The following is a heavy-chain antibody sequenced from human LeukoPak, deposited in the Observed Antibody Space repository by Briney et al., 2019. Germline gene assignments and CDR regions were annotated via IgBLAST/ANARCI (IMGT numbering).Heavy chain of an antibody. CDR1: GYTFTSYD. J-gene: IGHJ3*02. D-gene: IGHD3-10*01. V-gene: IGHV1-2*04. Sequence: ASVKVSCKASGYTFTSYDINWVRQAPGQGLEWMGWINPNSGATDYTQKFQGWVTMTRDTSISTAYMELSRLRSDDTAIYYCAKVRASGQQYDTFDIWGQGTMVTVSS. CDR2: INPNSGAT. CDR3: AKVRASGQQYDTFDI.